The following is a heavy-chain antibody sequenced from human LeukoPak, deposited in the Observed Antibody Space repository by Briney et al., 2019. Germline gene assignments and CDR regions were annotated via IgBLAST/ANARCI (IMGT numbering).Heavy chain of an antibody. CDR2: IYHSGST. Sequence: SEALSLTCAVSGGSISSSNWWSWVRQPPGKGLEWIGEIYHSGSTNYNPSLKSRVTISVDKSKNQFSLKLSSVTAADTAVYYCARVGYCSSTSCYLLGGAFDIWGQGTMATVSS. V-gene: IGHV4-4*02. D-gene: IGHD2-2*01. J-gene: IGHJ3*02. CDR1: GGSISSSNW. CDR3: ARVGYCSSTSCYLLGGAFDI.